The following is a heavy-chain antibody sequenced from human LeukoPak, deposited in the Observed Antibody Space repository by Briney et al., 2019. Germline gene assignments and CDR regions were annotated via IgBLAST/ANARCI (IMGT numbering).Heavy chain of an antibody. CDR3: ARDIPPYHEIDY. V-gene: IGHV4-31*03. J-gene: IGHJ4*02. CDR2: TYYSGST. CDR1: GGSISSGGYY. D-gene: IGHD1-14*01. Sequence: SQTLSLTCTVSGGSISSGGYYWSWIRQHPGQGLEWIGYTYYSGSTYYNPSLKSRVTISVDTSKNQFSLKLSSVTAADTAVYYCARDIPPYHEIDYWGQGTLVTVSS.